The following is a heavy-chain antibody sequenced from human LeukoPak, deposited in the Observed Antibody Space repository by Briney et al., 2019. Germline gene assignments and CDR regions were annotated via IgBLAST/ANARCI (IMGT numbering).Heavy chain of an antibody. CDR3: ARDGSNWSNDYYHGVDV. Sequence: SETLSLTCTVSGDSVTTYYWSWIRQSPGKGLEWLGYVYYSGSATYNPSLKSRVTISVDTSKNQFSLRLSSVTAADTAVYYCARDGSNWSNDYYHGVDVWGQGTTVTVSS. J-gene: IGHJ6*02. CDR1: GDSVTTYY. D-gene: IGHD4-11*01. CDR2: VYYSGSA. V-gene: IGHV4-59*02.